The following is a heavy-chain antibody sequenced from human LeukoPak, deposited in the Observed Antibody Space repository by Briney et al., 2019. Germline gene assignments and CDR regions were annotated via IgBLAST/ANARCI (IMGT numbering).Heavy chain of an antibody. J-gene: IGHJ6*02. Sequence: GGSLRLSCAASGFTFSSYSMNWVRQAPGKGLEWVSSISSSSSYIYYADSVKGRFTISRDNAKNSLYLQMNSQRAEDTAVYYCARDGDIVVVPAANTRRGYYYYYGMDVWGQGTTVTVSS. V-gene: IGHV3-21*01. CDR2: ISSSSSYI. D-gene: IGHD2-2*01. CDR1: GFTFSSYS. CDR3: ARDGDIVVVPAANTRRGYYYYYGMDV.